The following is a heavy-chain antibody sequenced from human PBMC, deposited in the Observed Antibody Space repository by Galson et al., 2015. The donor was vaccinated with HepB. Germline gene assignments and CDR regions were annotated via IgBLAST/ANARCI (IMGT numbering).Heavy chain of an antibody. CDR3: ARGDIYGYRGPLDY. CDR2: IWYDETNK. D-gene: IGHD5-18*01. V-gene: IGHV3-33*08. Sequence: SLRLSCAASGFTFNNYGMHWVRQAPGKGLEWVAVIWYDETNKYYADSVKGRFTISRDNSKNTLYLQMNSLRAEDTAVYFCARGDIYGYRGPLDYWGQGTLVTVSS. J-gene: IGHJ4*02. CDR1: GFTFNNYG.